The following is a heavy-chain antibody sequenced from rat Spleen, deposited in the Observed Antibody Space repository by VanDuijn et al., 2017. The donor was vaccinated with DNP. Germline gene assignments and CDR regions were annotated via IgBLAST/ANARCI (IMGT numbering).Heavy chain of an antibody. CDR1: GFTFSDYY. J-gene: IGHJ2*01. Sequence: EVQLVESGGGLVQPGRSLKLSCAASGFTFSDYYMAWVRQAPTKGLEWVAYIGSDGSTTSSRDSVKGRFTISRDNAKSTLYLQMSSLRSEDMATYYCARLYDDWGQGVMVTVSS. CDR3: ARLYDD. V-gene: IGHV5-22*01. CDR2: IGSDGSTT. D-gene: IGHD1-2*01.